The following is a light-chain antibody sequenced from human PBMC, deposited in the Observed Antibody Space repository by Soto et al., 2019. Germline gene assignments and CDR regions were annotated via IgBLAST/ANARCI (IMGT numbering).Light chain of an antibody. J-gene: IGKJ1*01. V-gene: IGKV1-5*03. CDR3: QHYNSYSAA. Sequence: DIQMTQSPSTLSGSVGNRVTITCRASQTISSWLAWYQQKPGQAPKLLIYKASTLKSGVPSRFSGSGSGTEFTLTISSLQPDDFATYYCQHYNSYSAAVGQGTKVDI. CDR1: QTISSW. CDR2: KAS.